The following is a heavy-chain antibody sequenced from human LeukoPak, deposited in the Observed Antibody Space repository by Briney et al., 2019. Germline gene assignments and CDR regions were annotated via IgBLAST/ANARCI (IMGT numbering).Heavy chain of an antibody. V-gene: IGHV5-51*01. Sequence: GESLKISCKGSGYSFTSYWIGWVRQMPGKGLEWMGIIYPGDSDTRYSPSFQGQVTISADKSISTAYLQWSSLKASDTAMYYCARIRLYCSSTSCYAQEYFRHWGQGTLVTVSS. CDR3: ARIRLYCSSTSCYAQEYFRH. CDR1: GYSFTSYW. J-gene: IGHJ1*01. D-gene: IGHD2-2*01. CDR2: IYPGDSDT.